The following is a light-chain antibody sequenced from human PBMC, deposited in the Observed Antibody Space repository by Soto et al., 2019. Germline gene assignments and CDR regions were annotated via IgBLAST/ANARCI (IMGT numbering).Light chain of an antibody. CDR1: NSNIGNNF. V-gene: IGLV1-51*01. CDR2: DNH. CDR3: GTWDSSLTAVV. J-gene: IGLJ2*01. Sequence: QSVLTQPPSVSAAPGQKVTISCSGRNSNIGNNFVSWYQQLPGTAPKLLISDNHKRPSGIPDRFSGSKAGASATLGITGLQTGDEADYYCGTWDSSLTAVVFGGGTKLTVL.